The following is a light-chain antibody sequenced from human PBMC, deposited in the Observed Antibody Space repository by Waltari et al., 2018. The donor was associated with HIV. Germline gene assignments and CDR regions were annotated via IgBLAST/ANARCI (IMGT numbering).Light chain of an antibody. CDR3: HQSSSLPDT. CDR2: YAS. Sequence: EIVLTQSPDVQSVTPKEKVTITCQASQSIGSNLHWYQQKPDQSPKLLIKYASRSFSGVPSRFSGSGSGTDFTLTISRLEAEDAATYYCHQSSSLPDTFGQGTKLEIK. V-gene: IGKV6-21*01. CDR1: QSIGSN. J-gene: IGKJ2*01.